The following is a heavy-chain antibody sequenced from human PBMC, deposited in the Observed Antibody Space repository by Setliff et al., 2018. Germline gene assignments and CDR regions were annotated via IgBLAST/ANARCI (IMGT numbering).Heavy chain of an antibody. J-gene: IGHJ6*03. V-gene: IGHV1-69*05. Sequence: ASVKVSCKASGGTFRSYGISWVRQAPGQGLEWMGGTIPMFGTTDYARKFQGRVTIITDESTSTAYMGLSSLRTEDTAVYYCAREGVDTRSSTDYRYYMDVWGKGTTVTVSS. D-gene: IGHD5-18*01. CDR3: AREGVDTRSSTDYRYYMDV. CDR1: GGTFRSYG. CDR2: TIPMFGTT.